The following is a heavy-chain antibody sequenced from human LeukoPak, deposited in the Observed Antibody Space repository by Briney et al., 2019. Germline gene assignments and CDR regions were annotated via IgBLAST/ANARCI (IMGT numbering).Heavy chain of an antibody. CDR1: GGTISSYY. J-gene: IGHJ4*02. D-gene: IGHD6-19*01. CDR2: IHSSGST. V-gene: IGHV4-4*08. Sequence: SETLSLTCTVSGGTISSYYWNWIRQPPGKGLEWIGYIHSSGSTKYNPSLKSRVTISVDTSKNQFSLKLSSVTAADTAVYYCARRSSGWYAYYFDYWGQGTLVTVSS. CDR3: ARRSSGWYAYYFDY.